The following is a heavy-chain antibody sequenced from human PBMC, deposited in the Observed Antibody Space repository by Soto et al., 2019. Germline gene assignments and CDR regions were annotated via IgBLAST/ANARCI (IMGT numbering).Heavy chain of an antibody. CDR3: VRDKVVTAHTTFDY. Sequence: EVQLVESGGGLVQPGGSLRLSCAASGFTFSSYSMNWVRQAPGKGLEWVSYISSSSSTIYYADSVKGRFTISRDNAKNSLYLQMNSLRDEDTAVYYCVRDKVVTAHTTFDYWGQGTLVTVSS. CDR2: ISSSSSTI. V-gene: IGHV3-48*02. D-gene: IGHD2-21*02. J-gene: IGHJ4*02. CDR1: GFTFSSYS.